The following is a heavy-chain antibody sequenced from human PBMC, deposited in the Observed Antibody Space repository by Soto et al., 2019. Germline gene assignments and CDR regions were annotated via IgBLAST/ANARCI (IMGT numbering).Heavy chain of an antibody. V-gene: IGHV3-73*01. CDR3: AKQIYGGNS. D-gene: IGHD2-21*02. CDR2: IRSKANNYAT. J-gene: IGHJ4*02. Sequence: GGSLRLSCATSGFTFSASAMHWVRQVSGKGLEWIARIRSKANNYATTYAASVKGRFTISRDDSENTVYLQMNSLKTEDTAIYYCAKQIYGGNSWGQGTLVTVSS. CDR1: GFTFSASA.